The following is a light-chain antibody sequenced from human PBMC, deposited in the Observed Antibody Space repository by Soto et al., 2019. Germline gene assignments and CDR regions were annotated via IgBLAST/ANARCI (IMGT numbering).Light chain of an antibody. CDR2: GAS. J-gene: IGKJ2*01. CDR1: QSVSSNY. Sequence: EIVLTQSPGTLSWSLGERATLSCRASQSVSSNYLAWYLQRPGQSPRLLIYGASSRATGIPDRFSGSGSGTDFTLTISRLEPEDFAVYYCQQYGSSPGTFGQGTKLEIK. V-gene: IGKV3-20*01. CDR3: QQYGSSPGT.